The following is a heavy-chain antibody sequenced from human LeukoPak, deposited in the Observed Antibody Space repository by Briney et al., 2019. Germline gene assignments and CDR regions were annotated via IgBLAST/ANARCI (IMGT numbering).Heavy chain of an antibody. CDR3: ARGGDIVATKPFDY. Sequence: NPSETLSLTCTVSGGSISSYYWSWLRQPPGKGLEWIGYIYYSGSTNYNPSLKSRVTISVDTSKNQFSLKLSSVTAADTAVYYCARGGDIVATKPFDYWGQGTLVTVSS. D-gene: IGHD5-12*01. V-gene: IGHV4-59*01. CDR2: IYYSGST. J-gene: IGHJ4*02. CDR1: GGSISSYY.